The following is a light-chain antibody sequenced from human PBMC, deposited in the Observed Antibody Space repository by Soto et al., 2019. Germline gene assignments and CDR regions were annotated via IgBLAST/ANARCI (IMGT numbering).Light chain of an antibody. Sequence: VLTQSPCTLSLSPGERATLSCRACQSVRSNYLATYEQEPGQGPRVLSYGASSRATGIPDGFSCSGSGTDFTLTISRLEPEDFAVYYCQQYGSSPITFGQGTRLEIK. CDR3: QQYGSSPIT. V-gene: IGKV3-20*01. J-gene: IGKJ5*01. CDR2: GAS. CDR1: QSVRSNY.